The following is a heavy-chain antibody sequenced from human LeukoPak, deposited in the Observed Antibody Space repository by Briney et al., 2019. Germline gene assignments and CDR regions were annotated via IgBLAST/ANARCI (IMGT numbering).Heavy chain of an antibody. Sequence: GESLKISCKGSGYNFNTYWIGWVRQMPGKGLEWMGIIYPGGSDTRYSPSFQGQVTISADKSISTAYLQWSSLKASDTAMYYCARRAWFGEAYYFDYWGQGTLVTVSS. D-gene: IGHD3-10*01. J-gene: IGHJ4*02. CDR1: GYNFNTYW. CDR2: IYPGGSDT. V-gene: IGHV5-51*01. CDR3: ARRAWFGEAYYFDY.